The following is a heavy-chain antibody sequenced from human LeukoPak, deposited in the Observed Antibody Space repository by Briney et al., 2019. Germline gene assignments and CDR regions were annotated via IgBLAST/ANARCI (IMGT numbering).Heavy chain of an antibody. CDR2: IFTSGST. CDR3: ARVSNSCYDSSGYYLSYFDC. D-gene: IGHD3-22*01. CDR1: GASISVYY. V-gene: IGHV4-4*07. Sequence: SETLSLTCTVSGASISVYYWSWIRQPAGKGLEWIGRIFTSGSTNYNPSLKSRVSISVDKSKNQLSLKLTSVTAADTAVYYCARVSNSCYDSSGYYLSYFDCWGQGALVTVSS. J-gene: IGHJ4*02.